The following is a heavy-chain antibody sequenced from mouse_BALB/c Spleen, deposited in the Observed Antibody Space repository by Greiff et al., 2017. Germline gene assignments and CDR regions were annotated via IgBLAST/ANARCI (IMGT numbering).Heavy chain of an antibody. J-gene: IGHJ4*01. Sequence: EVKLMESGGGLVQPGGSMKLSCVASGFTFSNYWMNWVRQSPEKGLEWVAEIRLKSNNYATHYAESVKGRFTISRDDSKSSVYLQMNNLRAEDTGIYYCTSSYSYYAMDYWGQGTSVTVSS. V-gene: IGHV6-6*02. CDR1: GFTFSNYW. D-gene: IGHD2-10*01. CDR3: TSSYSYYAMDY. CDR2: IRLKSNNYAT.